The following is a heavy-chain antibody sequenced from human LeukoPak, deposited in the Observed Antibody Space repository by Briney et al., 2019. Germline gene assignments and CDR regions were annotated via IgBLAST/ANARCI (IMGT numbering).Heavy chain of an antibody. Sequence: GGSVRLSCAASGFNYSSYTMNWVRQAPGMGLEWLSYISASRDITYYADSVKGRFTISRDNAKNSLYLQMNSLRAEDTAVYYCVRGSLASGVVVYYYYYLDVWGKGTTVTVSS. CDR2: ISASRDIT. D-gene: IGHD3-3*01. J-gene: IGHJ6*03. CDR1: GFNYSSYT. V-gene: IGHV3-48*01. CDR3: VRGSLASGVVVYYYYYLDV.